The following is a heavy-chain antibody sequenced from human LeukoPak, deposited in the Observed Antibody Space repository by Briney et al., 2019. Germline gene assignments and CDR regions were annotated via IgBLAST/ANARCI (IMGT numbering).Heavy chain of an antibody. D-gene: IGHD3-10*01. Sequence: ASVKVSFKSSGYTFTSYYMYWVRQAPGQGLEWMGIINPSGGSTSYAQKFQGRVTMTRDTSTSTVYMELSSLRSEDTAVYYCARDSGMVRGTVDYWGQGTLVTVSS. V-gene: IGHV1-46*01. CDR3: ARDSGMVRGTVDY. CDR1: GYTFTSYY. CDR2: INPSGGST. J-gene: IGHJ4*02.